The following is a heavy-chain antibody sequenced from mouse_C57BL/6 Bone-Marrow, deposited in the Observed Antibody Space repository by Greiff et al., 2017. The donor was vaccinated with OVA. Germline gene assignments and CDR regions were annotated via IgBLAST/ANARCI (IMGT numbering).Heavy chain of an antibody. Sequence: QVQLQQSGAELARPGASVKLSCKASGYTFTSYGISWVKQRTGQGLEWIGEIYPRSGNTYYNEKFKGKATLTADKSSSTAYMELRSPTSEDSAVYFCAGKFPQTAQATLFDYWGQGTTLTVSS. V-gene: IGHV1-81*01. CDR1: GYTFTSYG. J-gene: IGHJ2*01. CDR3: AGKFPQTAQATLFDY. CDR2: IYPRSGNT. D-gene: IGHD3-2*02.